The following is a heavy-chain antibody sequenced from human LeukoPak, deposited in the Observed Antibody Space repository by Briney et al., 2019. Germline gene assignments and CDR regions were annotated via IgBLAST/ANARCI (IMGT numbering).Heavy chain of an antibody. CDR1: GLTFNSNA. V-gene: IGHV3-23*01. J-gene: IGHJ5*02. Sequence: GGSLRLSCAASGLTFNSNAMSWVRQAPGKGLEWVSAISGSGTSTYYADSVKGRFTISRDNSKNTLYLQMNSLRVEDTAVYYCARPSVAGFNWFDPWGQGTLVTVSS. CDR2: ISGSGTST. D-gene: IGHD6-19*01. CDR3: ARPSVAGFNWFDP.